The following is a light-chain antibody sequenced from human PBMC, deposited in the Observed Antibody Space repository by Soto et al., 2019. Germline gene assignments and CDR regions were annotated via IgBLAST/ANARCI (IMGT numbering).Light chain of an antibody. CDR1: QDVSRY. CDR3: QQLQRTPFT. V-gene: IGKV1-9*01. Sequence: QLTQSPSSLSASVGDRVTITCRASQDVSRYLAWYQQKAGKAPKLLIYGASTLQSGVPSRFSGFGSGTEFTLTISSLHPEDFATYHCQQLQRTPFTFGPGTTVDV. CDR2: GAS. J-gene: IGKJ3*01.